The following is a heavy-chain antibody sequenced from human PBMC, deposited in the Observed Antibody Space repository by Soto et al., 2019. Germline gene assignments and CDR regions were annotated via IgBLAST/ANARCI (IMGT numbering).Heavy chain of an antibody. V-gene: IGHV1-8*01. CDR3: ARINTAARPIYYYYMDV. D-gene: IGHD6-6*01. CDR2: MNPNSGDT. CDR1: GYTLTSYD. Sequence: QGQLVQSGAEVKKPGASVKVSCKASGYTLTSYDINWVRQATRQGLEWMGWMNPNSGDTGYAQKFQGRATMTSNTSISTAYMELSSLRSEDTAVYYCARINTAARPIYYYYMDVWGKGTTVTVSS. J-gene: IGHJ6*03.